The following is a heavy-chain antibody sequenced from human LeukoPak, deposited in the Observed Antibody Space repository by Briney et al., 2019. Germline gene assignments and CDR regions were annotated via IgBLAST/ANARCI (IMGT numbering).Heavy chain of an antibody. Sequence: GGSLRLSCAASGFTFCRYEMMWVRQAPGKGREWVSYISSSGITIYYAHSVKGRYTISSDNAKNSLYLQMNSLRAEDTPVYYCAREWEGAYGPALDYWGQGTLVTVSS. CDR1: GFTFCRYE. J-gene: IGHJ4*02. CDR2: ISSSGITI. D-gene: IGHD1-26*01. V-gene: IGHV3-48*03. CDR3: AREWEGAYGPALDY.